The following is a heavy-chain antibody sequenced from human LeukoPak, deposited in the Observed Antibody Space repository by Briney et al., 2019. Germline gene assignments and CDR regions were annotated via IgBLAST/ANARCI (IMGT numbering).Heavy chain of an antibody. Sequence: SETLSLTCTVSGGSISSSSYYWGWIRQPPGKGLEWIGEINHSGSTNYNPSLKSRVTISVDTSKNQFSLKLSSVTAADTAVYYCARGLIIAAAGTGAFDIWGQGTMVTVSS. CDR1: GGSISSSSYY. J-gene: IGHJ3*02. D-gene: IGHD6-13*01. CDR3: ARGLIIAAAGTGAFDI. V-gene: IGHV4-39*07. CDR2: INHSGST.